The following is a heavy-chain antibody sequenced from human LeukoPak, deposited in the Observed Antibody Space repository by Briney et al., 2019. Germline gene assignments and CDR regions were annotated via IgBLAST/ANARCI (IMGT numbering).Heavy chain of an antibody. Sequence: GGSLRLSCAASGFTFSSYAMSWVRQAPGKGLEWVSAISGSGGSTYYADSVKGRFTISRDNSKNTLYLQMSSLRAEDTAVYYCAKDYYYDSSGYLDPWGQGTLVTVSS. CDR1: GFTFSSYA. CDR2: ISGSGGST. V-gene: IGHV3-23*01. D-gene: IGHD3-22*01. CDR3: AKDYYYDSSGYLDP. J-gene: IGHJ5*02.